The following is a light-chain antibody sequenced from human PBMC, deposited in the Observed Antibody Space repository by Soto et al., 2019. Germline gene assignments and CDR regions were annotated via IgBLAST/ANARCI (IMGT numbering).Light chain of an antibody. CDR1: SSDIGGYNY. J-gene: IGLJ3*02. V-gene: IGLV2-14*01. Sequence: QSVLTQPASVSGSPGQSITVSCTGASSDIGGYNYVSWYRQHPGEAPKLMIYEVTNRPSGVSNRFSGSKSGNTASLTISGLQAEDEADYYCCSYTSSGTPVFGGGTKVTVL. CDR2: EVT. CDR3: CSYTSSGTPV.